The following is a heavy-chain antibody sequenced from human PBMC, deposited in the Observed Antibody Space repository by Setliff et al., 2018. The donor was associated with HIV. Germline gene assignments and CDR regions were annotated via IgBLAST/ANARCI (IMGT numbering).Heavy chain of an antibody. V-gene: IGHV4-38-2*02. CDR2: VYHSGST. J-gene: IGHJ4*02. D-gene: IGHD3-10*01. CDR3: ARQPPLSALQVWFGDY. CDR1: GFSISTGHY. Sequence: KPSETLSLTCTVSGFSISTGHYWGWVRQSPGKGLEWIGSVYHSGSTYYAASLKSRVTISVDTSKNQFSLKLTSVTAADTAVYYCARQPPLSALQVWFGDYWGQGILVTVSS.